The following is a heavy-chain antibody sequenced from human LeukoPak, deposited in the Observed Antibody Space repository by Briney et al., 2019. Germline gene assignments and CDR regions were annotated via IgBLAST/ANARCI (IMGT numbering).Heavy chain of an antibody. Sequence: GGSLRLSCAVSGFIFSNYQMNWVRQAPGKGLEWVSFISTSSSYIHYADSVKGRFTISRDNAKNSLYLQMNSLRAEDTAIYYCAKDLVTGSLDYWGQGTLVTVSS. J-gene: IGHJ4*02. CDR2: ISTSSSYI. CDR1: GFIFSNYQ. V-gene: IGHV3-21*04. D-gene: IGHD3-10*01. CDR3: AKDLVTGSLDY.